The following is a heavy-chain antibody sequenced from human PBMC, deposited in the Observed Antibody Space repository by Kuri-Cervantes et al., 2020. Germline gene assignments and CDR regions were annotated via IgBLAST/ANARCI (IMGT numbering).Heavy chain of an antibody. Sequence: ETLSLTCAASGFTFSSYAMSWVRQAPGKGLEWVSAISGSGGSTYYADSVKGRFTISRDNSKNTLYLQMNSLRAEDTAVYYCPIWDTVVVPAAYYMDVWGKGTSVTVSS. CDR2: ISGSGGST. CDR1: GFTFSSYA. V-gene: IGHV3-23*01. D-gene: IGHD2-2*01. CDR3: PIWDTVVVPAAYYMDV. J-gene: IGHJ6*03.